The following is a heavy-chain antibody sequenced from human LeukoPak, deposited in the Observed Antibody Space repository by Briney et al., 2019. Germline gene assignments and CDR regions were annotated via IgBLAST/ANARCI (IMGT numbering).Heavy chain of an antibody. CDR1: GFTIDGYA. CDR3: AKGQDSSGYRALDY. J-gene: IGHJ4*02. V-gene: IGHV3-43*02. CDR2: ISADAGTK. Sequence: GGSLRLSCAASGFTIDGYAMHSVRQTPGKRLEWVTLISADAGTKYYADSVKGRFTISRDNSTNSLFRQMNSLRTADTALYYTAKGQDSSGYRALDYWGQGTLLTVSS. D-gene: IGHD3-22*01.